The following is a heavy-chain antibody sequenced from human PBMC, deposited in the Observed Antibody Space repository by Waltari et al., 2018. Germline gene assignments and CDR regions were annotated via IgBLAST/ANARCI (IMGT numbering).Heavy chain of an antibody. Sequence: EVQLLESGGGLVQPGGSLRLCCVVSGLNFSTSAMSWVRQAPGKGLEWVSSISISGGKMYYGDSVRGRFTISRDNSKNALYLQMNSLRAEDTAVYYCAKEIRPNDYWGQGTLVTVSS. J-gene: IGHJ4*02. V-gene: IGHV3-23*01. CDR3: AKEIRPNDY. CDR2: ISISGGKM. CDR1: GLNFSTSA.